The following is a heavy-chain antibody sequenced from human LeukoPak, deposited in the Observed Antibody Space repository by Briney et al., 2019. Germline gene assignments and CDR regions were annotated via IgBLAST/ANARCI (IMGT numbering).Heavy chain of an antibody. J-gene: IGHJ5*02. CDR1: GGSISSSSYY. V-gene: IGHV4-39*01. CDR2: IYYSGST. Sequence: SETLSLTCTVSGGSISSSSYYWGWIRQPPGKGLEWIGSIYYSGSTYYNPSLKSRVTISVDTSKNQFSLKLSSVTAADTAVYYCASMYYDFWSGYYPINWFDPWGQGTLVTVSS. D-gene: IGHD3-3*01. CDR3: ASMYYDFWSGYYPINWFDP.